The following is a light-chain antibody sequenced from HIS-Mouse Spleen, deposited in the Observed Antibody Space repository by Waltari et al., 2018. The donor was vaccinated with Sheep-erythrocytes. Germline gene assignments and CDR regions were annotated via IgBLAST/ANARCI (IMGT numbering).Light chain of an antibody. CDR1: DKLGDKY. J-gene: IGLJ2*01. CDR2: EVS. CDR3: SSYTSSSTQV. Sequence: LTQPPSVSVSPGQTASITCSGDKLGDKYACWYQQHPGKAPKLMSYEVSNRPSGVSNRFSGSKSGNTASLTISGLQAEDEADYYCSSYTSSSTQVFGGGTKLTVL. V-gene: IGLV2-14*01.